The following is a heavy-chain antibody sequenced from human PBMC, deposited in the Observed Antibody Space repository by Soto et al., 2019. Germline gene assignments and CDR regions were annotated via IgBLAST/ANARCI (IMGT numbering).Heavy chain of an antibody. V-gene: IGHV3-7*01. D-gene: IGHD2-15*01. CDR3: ARDGGGYCFGCSCYLDALDI. Sequence: EVQLVESGGGLVQPGGSLRLSCAASGFTFSSYWMSWVRQAPGKGLEWVANIKQDGSEKYYVDSVKGRFTISRDNAKNTLYLQRNSLRAEDTAVYYCARDGGGYCFGCSCYLDALDIWGQGRMVTVAS. CDR1: GFTFSSYW. J-gene: IGHJ3*02. CDR2: IKQDGSEK.